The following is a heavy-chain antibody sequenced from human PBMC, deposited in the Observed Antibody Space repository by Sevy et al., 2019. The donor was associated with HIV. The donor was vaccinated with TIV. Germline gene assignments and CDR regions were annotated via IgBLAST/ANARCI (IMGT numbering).Heavy chain of an antibody. J-gene: IGHJ5*02. Sequence: SETLSLTCTVSGGSISSSYWTWIRQPPGKGLEWIGYKHYSGNTNYNPALKGRVTISVDASKNQFSLGLRTVTGAETAIDYCGRVSGGVVGHNWFDPWGQGTLVTVSS. CDR3: GRVSGGVVGHNWFDP. CDR2: KHYSGNT. V-gene: IGHV4-59*01. CDR1: GGSISSSY. D-gene: IGHD1-26*01.